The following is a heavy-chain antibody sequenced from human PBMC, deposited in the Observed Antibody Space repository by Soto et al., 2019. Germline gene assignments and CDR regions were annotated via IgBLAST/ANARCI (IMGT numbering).Heavy chain of an antibody. Sequence: PXESLKISLKWSGYSFTSYWISWVRQMPGKGLEWMGRIDPSDSYANYSPCFQGHVTISADTSISTAYLQWSSLKASDSAIYYCARGYSSGWYEDYWGQGTLVTVSS. V-gene: IGHV5-10-1*01. CDR1: GYSFTSYW. D-gene: IGHD6-19*01. CDR2: IDPSDSYA. J-gene: IGHJ4*02. CDR3: ARGYSSGWYEDY.